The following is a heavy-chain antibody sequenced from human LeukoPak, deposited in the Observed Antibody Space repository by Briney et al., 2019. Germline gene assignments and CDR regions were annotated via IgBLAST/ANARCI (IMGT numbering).Heavy chain of an antibody. CDR3: ARDPSMVRGESFDY. CDR1: GGSISSGDYY. D-gene: IGHD3-10*01. J-gene: IGHJ4*02. Sequence: SETLSLTCTVSGGSISSGDYYWSWIRQPPGKGLEWIGYIYYSGSTYYNPSLKSRVTISVDTSKNQFSLKLSSVTAADTAVYYCARDPSMVRGESFDYWGQGTLVTVSS. CDR2: IYYSGST. V-gene: IGHV4-30-4*01.